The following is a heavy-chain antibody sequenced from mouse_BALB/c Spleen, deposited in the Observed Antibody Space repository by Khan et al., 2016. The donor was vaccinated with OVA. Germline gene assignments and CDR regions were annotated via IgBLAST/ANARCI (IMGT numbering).Heavy chain of an antibody. CDR3: SRHGYVASFTY. CDR2: IDPFSGAT. Sequence: VQLQQSGPELMKPGASVKISCKASGYSFTTYYIHWVMQSHGTSLEWIGYIDPFSGATTSNQKFRGKATLTVDKSSRTAYIHLSNLTSEDSAVYYCSRHGYVASFTYWGQGTLVTVSA. D-gene: IGHD2-2*01. CDR1: GYSFTTYY. J-gene: IGHJ3*01. V-gene: IGHV1S135*01.